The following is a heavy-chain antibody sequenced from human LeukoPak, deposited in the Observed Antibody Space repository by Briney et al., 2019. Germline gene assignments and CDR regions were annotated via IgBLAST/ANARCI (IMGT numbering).Heavy chain of an antibody. CDR2: IRYDGSNK. Sequence: GGSLRLSRAASGFTFSSYGMHWVRQAPGKGLEWVAFIRYDGSNKYYADSVKGRFTISRDNSKNTLYLQMNSLRAEDTALYYCAKDMGSRWGSSAFDYWGQGTLVTVSS. CDR1: GFTFSSYG. D-gene: IGHD3-16*01. V-gene: IGHV3-30*02. CDR3: AKDMGSRWGSSAFDY. J-gene: IGHJ4*02.